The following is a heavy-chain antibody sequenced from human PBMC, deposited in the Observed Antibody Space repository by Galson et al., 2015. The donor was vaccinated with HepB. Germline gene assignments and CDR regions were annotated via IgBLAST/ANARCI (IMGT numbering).Heavy chain of an antibody. J-gene: IGHJ4*02. CDR1: GGTFSSYA. D-gene: IGHD3-16*01. V-gene: IGHV1-69*13. CDR3: ASVVPGWGHYFDY. CDR2: IIPIFGTA. Sequence: SVKVSCKASGGTFSSYAISWVRQAPGQGLEWMGGIIPIFGTANYAQKFQGRVTITADESTSTAYMELSSLRSEDTAVYYCASVVPGWGHYFDYWGQGTLVTVSS.